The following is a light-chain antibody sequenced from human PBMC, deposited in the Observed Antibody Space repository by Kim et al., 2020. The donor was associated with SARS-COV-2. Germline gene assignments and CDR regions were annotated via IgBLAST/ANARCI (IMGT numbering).Light chain of an antibody. V-gene: IGKV3-20*01. J-gene: IGKJ1*01. Sequence: SPGEKAARASRASQSGGAKDMARYQEWPGQTPGTDLKGASGRATGIADGFSGSGCGRGFRITISRLEREDFAVDHCQQYVISPWTFGQGTKVDIK. CDR3: QQYVISPWT. CDR1: QSGGAKD. CDR2: GAS.